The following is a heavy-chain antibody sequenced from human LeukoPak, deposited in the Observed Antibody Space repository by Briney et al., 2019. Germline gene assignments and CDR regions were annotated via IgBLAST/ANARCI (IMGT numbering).Heavy chain of an antibody. CDR1: GFPFSSFA. Sequence: RGSPSPSCAASGFPFSSFAMSWVRQAPGKGLEWVSAISGSGGGAFYADSVKGRFTISRANSKNTLYLQMDRLGAEDSAIYYCAKDRTASGNSNNAFVFWGQRTLATVS. CDR2: ISGSGGGA. V-gene: IGHV3-23*01. CDR3: AKDRTASGNSNNAFVF. D-gene: IGHD3-10*01. J-gene: IGHJ4*02.